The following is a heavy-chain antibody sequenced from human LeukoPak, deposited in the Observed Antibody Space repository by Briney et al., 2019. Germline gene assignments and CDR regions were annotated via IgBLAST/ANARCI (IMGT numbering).Heavy chain of an antibody. CDR1: GFTFDDYA. CDR3: AKVRQSIAAAGTLSHLDY. J-gene: IGHJ4*02. CDR2: ISWNSGSI. D-gene: IGHD6-13*01. Sequence: PGRSLRLSCAASGFTFDDYAMHWVRQAPGXGLEWVSGISWNSGSIGYADSVKGRFTISRDNAKNSLYLQMNSLRAEDTALYYCAKVRQSIAAAGTLSHLDYWGQGTLVTVSS. V-gene: IGHV3-9*01.